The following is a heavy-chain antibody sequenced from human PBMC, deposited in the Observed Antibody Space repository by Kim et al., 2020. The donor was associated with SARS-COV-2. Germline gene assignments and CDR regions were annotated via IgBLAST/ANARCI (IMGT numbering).Heavy chain of an antibody. CDR2: INYSGKT. CDR1: GGSISSSDWF. CDR3: ASQRWSGQGSFDY. J-gene: IGHJ4*01. V-gene: IGHV4-39*02. Sequence: SETLSLTCAVSGGSISSSDWFWGCLRPPPGKGLVWIATINYSGKTYFHPSLKSRITISVDTTKNHFSLKLRSVAAAAASEYSCASQRWSGQGSFDY. D-gene: IGHD3-3*01.